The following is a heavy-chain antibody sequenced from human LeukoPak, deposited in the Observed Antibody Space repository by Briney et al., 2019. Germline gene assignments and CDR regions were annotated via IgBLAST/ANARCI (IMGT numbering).Heavy chain of an antibody. CDR2: IYTGGFT. CDR1: GGTTRSHN. D-gene: IGHD1-26*01. CDR3: ARHADVLHAWAYYFDY. V-gene: IGHV4-59*08. J-gene: IGHJ4*02. Sequence: SETLSRTCSVSGGTTRSHNWNWIRQSPGKGLEWIGYIYTGGFTNYNPSLSSRVTRSIDTSNNQFSLRLSSVSAADSAVYYCARHADVLHAWAYYFDYWGQGILVTVSS.